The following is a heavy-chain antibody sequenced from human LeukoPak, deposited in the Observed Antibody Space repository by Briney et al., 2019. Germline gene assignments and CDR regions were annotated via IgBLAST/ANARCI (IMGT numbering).Heavy chain of an antibody. CDR2: ISYDGGNK. V-gene: IGHV3-30-3*01. J-gene: IGHJ4*02. D-gene: IGHD3-22*01. CDR3: ARAPYYYDSSGYSHFDY. CDR1: GFTFSSYA. Sequence: GGSPRLSCAASGFTFSSYAMHWVRQAPGKGLEWVAVISYDGGNKYYADSVKGRFTISRDNSKNTLYLQMNSLRAEDTAVYYCARAPYYYDSSGYSHFDYWGQGTLVTVSS.